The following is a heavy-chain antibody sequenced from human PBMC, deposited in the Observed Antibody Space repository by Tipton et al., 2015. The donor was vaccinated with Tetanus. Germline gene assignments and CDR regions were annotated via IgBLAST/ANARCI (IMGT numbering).Heavy chain of an antibody. V-gene: IGHV4-39*01. Sequence: TLSLTCAVSGDSISSSEYYWGWIRQPPGEGLEWIASVYYDGRAYTNPSLKSRIAISIDTSGSQFSLKFHSVTAADTAFYYCTRHVVEAVPRWFDPWGQGTLVTVSS. J-gene: IGHJ5*02. CDR1: GDSISSSEYY. CDR2: VYYDGRA. CDR3: TRHVVEAVPRWFDP. D-gene: IGHD2-2*01.